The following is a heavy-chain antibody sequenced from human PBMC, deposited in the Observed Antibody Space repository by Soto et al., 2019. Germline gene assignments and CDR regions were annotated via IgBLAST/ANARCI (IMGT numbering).Heavy chain of an antibody. CDR3: ARVVRSYYYDSSAYYPDV. CDR1: GGSISSYY. Sequence: PSETLSLTCTVSGGSISSYYWSWIRQPPGKGLEWIGYIYYSGSTNYNPSLKSRVTISVDTSKNQFSLKLSSVTAADTAVYYCARVVRSYYYDSSAYYPDVWGQGTTVTVSS. D-gene: IGHD3-22*01. CDR2: IYYSGST. J-gene: IGHJ6*02. V-gene: IGHV4-59*01.